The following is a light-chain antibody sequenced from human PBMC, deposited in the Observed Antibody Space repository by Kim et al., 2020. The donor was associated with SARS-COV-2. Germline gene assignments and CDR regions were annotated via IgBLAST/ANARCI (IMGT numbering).Light chain of an antibody. CDR2: SNN. CDR1: SSYIGSNT. CDR3: AAWDDSLNGPV. Sequence: ELTQPPSASGTPGQRVTISCSGSSSYIGSNTVNWYQQLPGTAPKLLIYSNNQRPSGVPDRFSGSKSGTSASLAISGLQSEDEADYYCAAWDDSLNGPVFGTGTKVTVL. J-gene: IGLJ1*01. V-gene: IGLV1-44*01.